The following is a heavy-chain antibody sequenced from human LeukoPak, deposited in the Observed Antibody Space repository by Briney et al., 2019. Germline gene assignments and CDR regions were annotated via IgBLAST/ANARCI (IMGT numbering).Heavy chain of an antibody. CDR1: GGSISSSSYY. J-gene: IGHJ6*02. V-gene: IGHV4-39*01. CDR2: IYYSGST. Sequence: SETLSLTCTVSGGSISSSSYYWGWIRQPPGKGLEWIGSIYYSGSTYYNPSLKSRVTISVDTSKNQFSLKLSSVTAADTAVYYCARGRQQWPYYYYGMDVWAKGPRSPSP. D-gene: IGHD6-19*01. CDR3: ARGRQQWPYYYYGMDV.